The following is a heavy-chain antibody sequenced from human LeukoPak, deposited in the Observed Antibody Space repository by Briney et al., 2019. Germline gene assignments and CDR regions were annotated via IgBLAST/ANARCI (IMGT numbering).Heavy chain of an antibody. CDR1: GFTFSSYA. CDR3: ARHVLAVRSSDP. Sequence: PGGSLRLSCAASGFTFSSYAMSWVRQAPGKGLEWVANIKEDGSEKYYVASVKGRFTISRDNAKNSLYLQMNSLRAEDTALYYCARHVLAVRSSDPWGQGTLVTVSS. J-gene: IGHJ5*02. CDR2: IKEDGSEK. V-gene: IGHV3-7*01. D-gene: IGHD6-6*01.